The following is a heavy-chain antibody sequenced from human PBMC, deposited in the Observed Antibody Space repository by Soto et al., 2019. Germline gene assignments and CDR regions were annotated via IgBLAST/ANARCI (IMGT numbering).Heavy chain of an antibody. CDR1: DGSISSGDYY. V-gene: IGHV4-30-4*01. Sequence: LTSTVSDGSISSGDYYWGWIRQPPGKGLEWIGYIYYSGSTYYNPSLKSRVTISVDTSKNQFSLKLSSVTAADTAVYYCARDRSDYFDCCGDHWGAFAICGQGSM. J-gene: IGHJ3*02. D-gene: IGHD2-21*02. CDR3: ARDRSDYFDCCGDHWGAFAI. CDR2: IYYSGST.